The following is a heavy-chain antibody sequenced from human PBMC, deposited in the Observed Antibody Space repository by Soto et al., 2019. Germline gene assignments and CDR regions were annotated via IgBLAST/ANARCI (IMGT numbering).Heavy chain of an antibody. V-gene: IGHV1-8*01. D-gene: IGHD3-22*01. Sequence: QVQLVQSGAEVKKPGASVKVSCKASGYAFTSYDINWVRQATGQGLEWMGWMNPNSGNTGYAQKFQGRVTMTRNTSISTAYMELSCLRSEDTAVYYCARADYYDRRGYLLPCGYWGQGTLVTVSS. CDR3: ARADYYDRRGYLLPCGY. CDR1: GYAFTSYD. CDR2: MNPNSGNT. J-gene: IGHJ4*02.